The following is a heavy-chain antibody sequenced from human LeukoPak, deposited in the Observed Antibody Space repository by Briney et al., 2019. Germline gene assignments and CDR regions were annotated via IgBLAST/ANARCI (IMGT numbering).Heavy chain of an antibody. CDR3: ARDRGWIQHDI. CDR2: ISGSGAST. V-gene: IGHV3-23*01. CDR1: GFTFSNYA. J-gene: IGHJ3*02. D-gene: IGHD5-18*01. Sequence: GGSLRLSCAAPGFTFSNYALNWVRQAPGKGLEWVSVISGSGASTYYADSVKGRFTISRDNAKNSLFLQMNSLRAEDTAVYYCARDRGWIQHDIWGQGTMVTVSS.